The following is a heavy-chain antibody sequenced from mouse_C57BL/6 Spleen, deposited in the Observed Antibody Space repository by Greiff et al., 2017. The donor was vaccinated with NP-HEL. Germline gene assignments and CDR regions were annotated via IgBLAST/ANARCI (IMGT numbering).Heavy chain of an antibody. J-gene: IGHJ2*01. CDR3: ARDGSSYDYFDY. Sequence: QVQLKQPGAELVRPGSSVKLSCKASGYTFTSYWMDWVKQRPGQGLEWIGNIYPSDSETHYNQKFKDKATLTVDKSSSTAYMQLSSLTSEDSAVYYCARDGSSYDYFDYWGQGTTLTVSS. D-gene: IGHD1-1*01. CDR1: GYTFTSYW. CDR2: IYPSDSET. V-gene: IGHV1-61*01.